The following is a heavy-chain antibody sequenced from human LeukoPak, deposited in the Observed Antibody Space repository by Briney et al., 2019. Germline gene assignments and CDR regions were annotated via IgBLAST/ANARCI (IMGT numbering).Heavy chain of an antibody. CDR3: AREGGPYRPLDY. CDR1: GGSISSADYY. V-gene: IGHV4-30-4*01. CDR2: IYYSGTT. Sequence: SETLSLTCTVSGGSISSADYYWSWFRQPPGKGLEWIGYIYYSGTTYYNPSLRSRVTLSVDTSKNQFSLRLNSVTAADTAVYYCAREGGPYRPLDYSGQGTLVTVSS. J-gene: IGHJ4*02.